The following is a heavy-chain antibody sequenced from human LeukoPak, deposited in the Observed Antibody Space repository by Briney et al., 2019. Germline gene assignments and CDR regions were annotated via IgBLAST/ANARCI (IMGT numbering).Heavy chain of an antibody. CDR1: GYTFTSYY. CDR3: AKRGYFDRKPFDP. J-gene: IGHJ5*02. CDR2: INPNSGGT. V-gene: IGHV1-2*02. Sequence: ASVKVSCKASGYTFTSYYMHWVRQAPGQGLEWMGWINPNSGGTNYAQKFQGRVTMTRDTSISTAYMELSRLRSDDTAVYYCAKRGYFDRKPFDPWGQGTLVTVSS. D-gene: IGHD3-9*01.